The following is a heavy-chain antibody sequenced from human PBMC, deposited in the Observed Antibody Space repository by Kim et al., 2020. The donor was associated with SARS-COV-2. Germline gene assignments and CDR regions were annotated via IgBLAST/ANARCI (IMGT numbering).Heavy chain of an antibody. D-gene: IGHD1-7*01. CDR2: INPNSGGT. J-gene: IGHJ5*02. Sequence: ASVKVSCKASGYTFTGYYMHWVRQAPGQGLEWMGWINPNSGGTNYAQKFQGRVTMTRDTSISTAYMELSRLRSDDTAVYYCARSSITGTTPAFDPWGQGTLVTVSS. CDR1: GYTFTGYY. CDR3: ARSSITGTTPAFDP. V-gene: IGHV1-2*02.